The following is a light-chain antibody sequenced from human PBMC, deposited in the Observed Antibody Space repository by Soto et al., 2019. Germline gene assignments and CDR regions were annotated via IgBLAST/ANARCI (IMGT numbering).Light chain of an antibody. CDR1: QSISSW. V-gene: IGKV1-5*01. J-gene: IGKJ1*01. CDR3: QQFNSYSPGA. CDR2: DAS. Sequence: DIQMPRSPCSLSASVGDGVPITCRASQSISSWLAWYQQKPGKAPKLLIYDASSLESGVPSRFSGSGSGTEFTLTISSLQPDDFATYYCQQFNSYSPGAFGQGTKVAI.